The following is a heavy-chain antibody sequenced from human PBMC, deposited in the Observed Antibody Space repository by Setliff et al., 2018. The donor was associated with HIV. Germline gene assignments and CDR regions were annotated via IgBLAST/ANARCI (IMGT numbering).Heavy chain of an antibody. J-gene: IGHJ4*02. Sequence: PSETLSLTFAVSGYYISGGYYWCWIRQSPGKGLEWIGCIFNSGQTYYNPSLNSRIAISMDTSENQFSLRLTSVTAADTALYFCARAPPGIQLLTTTNGPYYFDFWGQGLLVTVSS. D-gene: IGHD1-1*01. CDR2: IFNSGQT. CDR3: ARAPPGIQLLTTTNGPYYFDF. V-gene: IGHV4-38-2*01. CDR1: GYYISGGYY.